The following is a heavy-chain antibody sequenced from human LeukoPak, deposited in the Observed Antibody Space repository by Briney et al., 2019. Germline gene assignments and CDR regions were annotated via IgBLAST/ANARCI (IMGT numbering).Heavy chain of an antibody. V-gene: IGHV1-2*02. CDR1: GYTFTGYY. CDR3: ARVKVGATGPSDY. D-gene: IGHD1-26*01. Sequence: ASVKVSCKASGYTFTGYYMHWVRQAPGQGLEWMGWINPNSRGTNFAQKFQGRVTMTRDTSISTAYMELSRLTSDDTAVYFCARVKVGATGPSDYWGQGILVTVSS. CDR2: INPNSRGT. J-gene: IGHJ4*02.